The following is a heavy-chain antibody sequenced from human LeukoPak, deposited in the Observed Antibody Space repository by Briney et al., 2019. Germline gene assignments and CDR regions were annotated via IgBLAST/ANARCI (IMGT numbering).Heavy chain of an antibody. CDR2: ISSSGSTI. CDR1: GFTFSSYS. V-gene: IGHV3-48*04. D-gene: IGHD2-2*02. Sequence: GGSLRLSCAASGFTFSSYSMNWVRQAPGKGLEWVSYISSSGSTIYYADSVKGRFTISRDNAKNSLYLQMNSLRADDMAVYYCAMKAVPRPRLYDAFDFWGQGTVVTVSS. J-gene: IGHJ3*01. CDR3: AMKAVPRPRLYDAFDF.